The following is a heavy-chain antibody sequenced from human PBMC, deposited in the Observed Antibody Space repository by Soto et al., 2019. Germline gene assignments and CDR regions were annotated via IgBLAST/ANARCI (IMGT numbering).Heavy chain of an antibody. J-gene: IGHJ6*02. V-gene: IGHV3-30-3*01. CDR2: ISYDVSNK. D-gene: IGHD5-18*01. Sequence: PXESLRLSFAASGFTFSSYAMHWVRQAPGKGLEWVAVISYDVSNKYYADSVKGRFTISRDNSKNTLYLQMNSLRAEDTAVYYCAREGGVDTAMKGYYYGMDVWGQGTTVTVSS. CDR3: AREGGVDTAMKGYYYGMDV. CDR1: GFTFSSYA.